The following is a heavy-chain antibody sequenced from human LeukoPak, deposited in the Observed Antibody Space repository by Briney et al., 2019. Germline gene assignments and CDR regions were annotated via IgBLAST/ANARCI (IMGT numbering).Heavy chain of an antibody. CDR2: ISWNSNSI. V-gene: IGHV3-9*01. CDR3: IRDLGLSHAYGAFDV. CDR1: GFTFDDYA. Sequence: GGSLRLSCAASGFTFDDYAMHWVRQVPGKGLEWVSGISWNSNSIGYADSVKGRFTISRDNAKNSLYLQMNSLSAEDTAVYYCIRDLGLSHAYGAFDVWGQGALVTVSS. J-gene: IGHJ3*01. D-gene: IGHD3-16*01.